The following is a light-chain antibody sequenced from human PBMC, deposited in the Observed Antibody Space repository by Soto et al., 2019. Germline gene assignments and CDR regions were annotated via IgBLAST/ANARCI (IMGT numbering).Light chain of an antibody. CDR1: QSLVYTNGNTY. V-gene: IGKV2-30*01. CDR2: KVS. Sequence: DVVVTQSPLSLPDTLGQPASISCRSSQSLVYTNGNTYLAWFQQRPGQSPRRLIYKVSIRDSGVPDRFSGSGSGTEFTLTISRVEAEDVGVYYCMQGTHWPRTFGQGTKVEIK. CDR3: MQGTHWPRT. J-gene: IGKJ1*01.